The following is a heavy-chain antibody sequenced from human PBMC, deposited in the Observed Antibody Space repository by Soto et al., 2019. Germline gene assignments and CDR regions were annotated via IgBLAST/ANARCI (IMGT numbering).Heavy chain of an antibody. Sequence: QGQLVQSGAEVKKPGASVKVSCKASGYTFTRYGISWVRQAPGQGLEWMGWISGYNGDTNYAQKLQGRVTMTIDTSTITAYMELRSLTSDDTAVYYCAKNGQLHYYYYGMDVWGQGTTVTVSS. V-gene: IGHV1-18*01. CDR2: ISGYNGDT. CDR1: GYTFTRYG. D-gene: IGHD1-7*01. CDR3: AKNGQLHYYYYGMDV. J-gene: IGHJ6*02.